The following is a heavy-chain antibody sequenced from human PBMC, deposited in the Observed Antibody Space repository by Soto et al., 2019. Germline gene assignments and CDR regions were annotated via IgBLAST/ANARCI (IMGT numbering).Heavy chain of an antibody. CDR3: ARAMERPIGSSAYVLDV. Sequence: SETLSITCSVSGDAISRGGSSWVWIRQRPGKDLEYIGDINSSRDVYYNPSLESRVTVSGDTWRHQFSLKMTSVTVADTAVYYCARAMERPIGSSAYVLDVWGQGTTVTVSS. J-gene: IGHJ6*02. CDR2: INSSRDV. V-gene: IGHV4-31*03. CDR1: GDAISRGGSS. D-gene: IGHD3-10*02.